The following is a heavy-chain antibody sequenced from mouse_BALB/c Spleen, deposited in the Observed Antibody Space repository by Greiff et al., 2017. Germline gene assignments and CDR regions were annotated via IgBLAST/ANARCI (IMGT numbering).Heavy chain of an antibody. V-gene: IGHV5-9-4*01. CDR1: GFTFSSYA. CDR2: ISSGGSYT. CDR3: ARGRDPYGPYAMDY. Sequence: EVKLMESGGGLVKPGGSLKLSCAASGFTFSSYAMSWVRQSPEKRLEWVAEISSGGSYTYYPDTVTGRFTISRDNAKNTLYLEMSSLRSEDTAMYYCARGRDPYGPYAMDYWGQGTSVTVSS. D-gene: IGHD1-1*02. J-gene: IGHJ4*01.